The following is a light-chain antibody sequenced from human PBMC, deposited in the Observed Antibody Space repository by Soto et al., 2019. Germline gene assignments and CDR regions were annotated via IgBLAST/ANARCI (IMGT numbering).Light chain of an antibody. V-gene: IGLV4-60*02. CDR3: ETWDSNTYV. Sequence: QSVLTQSSSASASLGSSVSLTCTLSSGHSSYIIAWHQQQPGKAPRYLMKLEGSGSYNKGSGVPDRFSGSSSGADRYLTISNLQFEDEADYYSETWDSNTYVFGTGTKLPVL. CDR2: LEGSGSY. CDR1: SGHSSYI. J-gene: IGLJ1*01.